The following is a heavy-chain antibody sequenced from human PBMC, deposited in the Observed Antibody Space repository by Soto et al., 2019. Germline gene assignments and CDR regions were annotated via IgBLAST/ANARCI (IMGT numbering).Heavy chain of an antibody. CDR1: GFTLRSHR. CDR2: IDTDGGGT. Sequence: EVQLVESGGGLVQPGGSLRVSCAASGFTLRSHRIHWVRQAPGKGLEWVSRIDTDGGGTSYADSVKGRFTISTDNAKNTVYLQMNGLRDEATAVYYCATVFDLWGQGTLVTVSS. CDR3: ATVFDL. J-gene: IGHJ5*02. V-gene: IGHV3-74*01.